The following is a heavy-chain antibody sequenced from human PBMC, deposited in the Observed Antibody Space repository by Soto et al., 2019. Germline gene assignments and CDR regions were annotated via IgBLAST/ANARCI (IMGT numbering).Heavy chain of an antibody. CDR3: ARSSGVSATNWFDA. V-gene: IGHV4-4*02. Sequence: QVHLQESGPGLVKPSGTLSLTCGVSGGSISSINWWSWVRQTPGKGLEWIGEIYYRGSTNYNPSLTSRVTMSIDKSKNQFFLNLTSVTAADTALYYCARSSGVSATNWFDAWGQGTLVTVSS. D-gene: IGHD3-10*01. CDR1: GGSISSINW. CDR2: IYYRGST. J-gene: IGHJ5*02.